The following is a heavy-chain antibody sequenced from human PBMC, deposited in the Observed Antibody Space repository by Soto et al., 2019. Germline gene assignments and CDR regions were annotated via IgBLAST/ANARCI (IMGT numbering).Heavy chain of an antibody. Sequence: QVQLQQWGAGLLKPSETLSLTCAVYGGSFSGYYWSWIRQPPGKGLEWIGEINHSGSTNYNPSLKSRVTISVDTSKNQLSLKLSSVTAADTAVYYCARGVVFDYWGQGTLVTVSS. V-gene: IGHV4-34*01. CDR3: ARGVVFDY. J-gene: IGHJ4*02. D-gene: IGHD2-15*01. CDR1: GGSFSGYY. CDR2: INHSGST.